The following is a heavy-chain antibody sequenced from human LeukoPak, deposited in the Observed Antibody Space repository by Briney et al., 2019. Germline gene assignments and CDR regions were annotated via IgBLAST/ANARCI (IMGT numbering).Heavy chain of an antibody. Sequence: GGSLRLSCAASGFTFSNYNMNWVRQAPGKGLEWVSYISSTSSTVYYADSVKGRFSVSRDNAKNSLYLQMSSLRDEDTAMFYCARVGDGYSVNYFDYWGQGTVVTVSS. J-gene: IGHJ4*02. D-gene: IGHD5-24*01. CDR1: GFTFSNYN. CDR2: ISSTSSTV. V-gene: IGHV3-48*02. CDR3: ARVGDGYSVNYFDY.